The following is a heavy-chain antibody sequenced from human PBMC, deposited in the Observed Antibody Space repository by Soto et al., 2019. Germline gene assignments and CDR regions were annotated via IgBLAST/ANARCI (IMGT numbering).Heavy chain of an antibody. CDR2: MNPGSGDT. V-gene: IGHV1-8*01. Sequence: GASMKVSCKASGYSFTNNDVSWVRQATGQGLEWMGWMNPGSGDTGYAEKFQGRVTMTRDISTATAYMELSSLRSDDTAIYYCARMETFGSLNWFDPWGQGTLVTVSS. CDR1: GYSFTNND. CDR3: ARMETFGSLNWFDP. J-gene: IGHJ5*02. D-gene: IGHD3-16*01.